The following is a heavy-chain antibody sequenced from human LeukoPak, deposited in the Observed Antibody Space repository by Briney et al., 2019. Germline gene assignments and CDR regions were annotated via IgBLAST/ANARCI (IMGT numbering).Heavy chain of an antibody. J-gene: IGHJ4*02. CDR2: IYYSGST. CDR1: GGSIGGYY. Sequence: SETLSLTCTVSGGSIGGYYWSWIRQAPGKGLEWIGYIYYSGSTNYNPSLKSRVTISPATPKRQFSLRVTSVTAADTAVYYCSRRDFYGSGSNYDYWGQGTLVTVSS. CDR3: SRRDFYGSGSNYDY. D-gene: IGHD3-10*01. V-gene: IGHV4-59*08.